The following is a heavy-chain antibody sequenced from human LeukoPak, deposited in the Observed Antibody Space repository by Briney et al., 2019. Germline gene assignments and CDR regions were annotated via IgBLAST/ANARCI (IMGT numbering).Heavy chain of an antibody. CDR1: GGSFSGYY. Sequence: SETLSLTCAVYGGSFSGYYWSWIRQPPGKGLEWIGEITHSGSANYNPSLKSRGTISIDTSKNQFSLKMTSVTAADTAVYYCARRRWFGDQLYWYFDLWGRGTLVTVSS. D-gene: IGHD3-10*01. CDR3: ARRRWFGDQLYWYFDL. CDR2: ITHSGSA. V-gene: IGHV4-34*01. J-gene: IGHJ2*01.